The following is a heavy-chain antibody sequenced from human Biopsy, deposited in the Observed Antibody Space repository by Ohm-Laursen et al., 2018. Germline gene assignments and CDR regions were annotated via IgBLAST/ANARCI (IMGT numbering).Heavy chain of an antibody. J-gene: IGHJ6*02. CDR1: GGSMAGYE. CDR2: IYYSGGT. Sequence: SQTLSLTCRVSGGSMAGYEWSWIRLAPGKGLEWIGYIYYSGGTKYNPSLASRVTFSVDMSKSQFSLKLYSVTAADTAVYYCARGGGEIPTVLIPAAMDVWGRGTTVTVSS. V-gene: IGHV4-59*01. CDR3: ARGGGEIPTVLIPAAMDV. D-gene: IGHD3-16*01.